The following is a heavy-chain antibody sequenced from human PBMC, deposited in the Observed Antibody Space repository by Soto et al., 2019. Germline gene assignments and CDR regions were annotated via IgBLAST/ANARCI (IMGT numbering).Heavy chain of an antibody. V-gene: IGHV3-30*18. J-gene: IGHJ6*02. Sequence: QVQLVESGGGVVQPGRSLRLSCAASGFTFSSYGMHWVRQAPGKGLEWVAVISYDGSNKYYADSVKGRFTISRDNSKNTLYLQMNSLRAEDTAVYYCAKDKGDIVVVVAAKLIYGMDVWGQGTTVTVSS. D-gene: IGHD2-15*01. CDR3: AKDKGDIVVVVAAKLIYGMDV. CDR2: ISYDGSNK. CDR1: GFTFSSYG.